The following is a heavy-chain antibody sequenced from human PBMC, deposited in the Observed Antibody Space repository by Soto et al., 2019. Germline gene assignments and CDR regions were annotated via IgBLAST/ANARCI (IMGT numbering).Heavy chain of an antibody. Sequence: QITLKESGPTLVKPTQTLTLTCTFSGFSLSTSGVGVGWIRQPPGKALEWLALIYWDDDKRYSPSLKSRLTTPNDTSKNQVVLTMTNMDPVDTATYYCAHAIFTTVTTYYFDYWGQGTLVTVSS. J-gene: IGHJ4*02. V-gene: IGHV2-5*02. D-gene: IGHD4-17*01. CDR1: GFSLSTSGVG. CDR2: IYWDDDK. CDR3: AHAIFTTVTTYYFDY.